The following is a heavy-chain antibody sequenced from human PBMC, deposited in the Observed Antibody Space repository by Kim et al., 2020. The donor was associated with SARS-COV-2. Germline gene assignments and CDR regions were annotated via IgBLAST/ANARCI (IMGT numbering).Heavy chain of an antibody. D-gene: IGHD3-10*01. J-gene: IGHJ4*02. CDR3: TTDLLWLGELLRAPDY. Sequence: PVKGRFTISREDSKNTLYLKMSSRKSEDTAVYYCTTDLLWLGELLRAPDYWGQGTLVTVSS. V-gene: IGHV3-15*01.